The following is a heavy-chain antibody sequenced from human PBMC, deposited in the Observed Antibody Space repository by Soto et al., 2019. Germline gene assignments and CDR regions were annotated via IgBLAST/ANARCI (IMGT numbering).Heavy chain of an antibody. J-gene: IGHJ2*01. CDR2: INAGNGNT. CDR3: ARTPKIVSPAVVFDL. D-gene: IGHD1-26*01. Sequence: GASVKVSCKASGYTFTSYAMHWVRQAPGQRLEWMGWINAGNGNTKYSQKFQGRVTITRDTSASTAYMELSSLRSEDTAVYYCARTPKIVSPAVVFDLWGRGTMVTAPQ. V-gene: IGHV1-3*01. CDR1: GYTFTSYA.